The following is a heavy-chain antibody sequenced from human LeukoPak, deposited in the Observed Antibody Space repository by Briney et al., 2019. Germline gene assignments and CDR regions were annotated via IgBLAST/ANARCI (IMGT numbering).Heavy chain of an antibody. J-gene: IGHJ6*02. V-gene: IGHV4-39*07. D-gene: IGHD4-17*01. CDR1: GGSISSSSYY. CDR3: AREDADYGDEPYYYGMDV. CDR2: IYYSGST. Sequence: SETLSLTCTVSGGSISSSSYYWGWIRQPPGKGLEWIGSIYYSGSTYYNPSLKSRVTISVDTSKNQFSLKLSSVTAADTAVYYCAREDADYGDEPYYYGMDVWGQGTTVTVSS.